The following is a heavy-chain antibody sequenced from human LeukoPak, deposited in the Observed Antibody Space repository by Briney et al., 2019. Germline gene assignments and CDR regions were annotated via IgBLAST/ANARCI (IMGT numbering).Heavy chain of an antibody. CDR2: IYTSGST. CDR3: AREKWAVAGLFDY. Sequence: SQTLSLTCTVSGGSISSGSYYWSWIRQPAGKGLEWIGRIYTSGSTNYNPSLKSRVTISVDTSKNQFSLKLSSVTAADTAVYYCAREKWAVAGLFDYWGQGTLVTVSS. V-gene: IGHV4-61*02. D-gene: IGHD6-19*01. J-gene: IGHJ4*02. CDR1: GGSISSGSYY.